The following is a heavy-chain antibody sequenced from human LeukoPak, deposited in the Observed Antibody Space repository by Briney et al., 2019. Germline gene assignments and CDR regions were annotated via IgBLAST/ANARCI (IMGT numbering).Heavy chain of an antibody. V-gene: IGHV4-31*03. CDR1: GGSISSGGYY. CDR2: IYYSGST. J-gene: IGHJ4*02. D-gene: IGHD3-16*01. Sequence: SETLSHTCTVSGGSISSGGYYWSWIRQHPGKGLEWIGYIYYSGSTYYNPSLKSRVTISVDTSKNQFSLKLSSVTAADTAVYYCARDPGGNFDYWGQGTLVTVSS. CDR3: ARDPGGNFDY.